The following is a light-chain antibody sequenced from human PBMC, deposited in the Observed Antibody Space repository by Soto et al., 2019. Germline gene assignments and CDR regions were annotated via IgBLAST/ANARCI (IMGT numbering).Light chain of an antibody. Sequence: DIQMTQSPSSLSASVGDRVTITCRASQTISNYVNWYQQELGEAPKLLIHAASSLQGGVPSRFSGSGSGTDFTLTISSLQPEDFATYYCQQTYKIPLTVGGGTKVEI. J-gene: IGKJ4*01. CDR1: QTISNY. CDR3: QQTYKIPLT. V-gene: IGKV1-39*01. CDR2: AAS.